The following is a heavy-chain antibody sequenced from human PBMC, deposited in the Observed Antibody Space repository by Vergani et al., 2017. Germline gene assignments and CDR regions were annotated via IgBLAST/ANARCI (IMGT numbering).Heavy chain of an antibody. J-gene: IGHJ5*02. CDR2: IYYSGST. D-gene: IGHD1-26*01. V-gene: IGHV4-31*03. CDR3: AREHGGEVGLGRPLGFDP. CDR1: GGSISSGGYY. Sequence: QVQLQESGPGLVKPSETLSLTCTVSGGSISSGGYYWSWIRQHPGKGLEWIGYIYYSGSTYYNPSLKSRVTISVDTSKNQFSLKLSSVTAADTAVYYCAREHGGEVGLGRPLGFDPWGQGTLVTVSS.